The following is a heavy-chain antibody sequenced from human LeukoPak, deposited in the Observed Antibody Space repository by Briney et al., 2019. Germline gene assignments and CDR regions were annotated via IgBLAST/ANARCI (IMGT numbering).Heavy chain of an antibody. V-gene: IGHV4-39*01. J-gene: IGHJ4*02. Sequence: SETLSLTCTVSGGSISISSYYWGWIRQPPGKGLEWIGSIYYSGSTYYNPSLKSRVTISVDTSKNQFSLKLSSVTAADTALYYCARRILIAAAPHFDYWGQGTLVTVSS. CDR3: ARRILIAAAPHFDY. D-gene: IGHD6-13*01. CDR2: IYYSGST. CDR1: GGSISISSYY.